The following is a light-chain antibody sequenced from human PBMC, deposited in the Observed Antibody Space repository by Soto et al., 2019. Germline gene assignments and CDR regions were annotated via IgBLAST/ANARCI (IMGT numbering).Light chain of an antibody. CDR1: QSVSSN. V-gene: IGKV3-15*01. Sequence: EIVMTQSPATLSVSPGERATLSCRASQSVSSNLAWYQQKPGQAPRLLIYGASTRATGIPARFSGSGSVTEFSLTIRSLQSEYFADYYCQQYNNWPPFTFGPGTKVYLK. J-gene: IGKJ3*01. CDR3: QQYNNWPPFT. CDR2: GAS.